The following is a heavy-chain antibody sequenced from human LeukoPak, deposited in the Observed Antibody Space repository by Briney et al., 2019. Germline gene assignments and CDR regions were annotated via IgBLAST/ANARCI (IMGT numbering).Heavy chain of an antibody. J-gene: IGHJ3*01. CDR2: ISGIGART. Sequence: GGSLRLSCKVSGFTYSNYALNWVRQAPGKGLEWVSGISGIGARTYFADSVKGRFTISRDNSRNTQYLQMNILRAEDTAVDYCAKGTVTLAGDDASYVWGQGTMVTISS. CDR3: AKGTVTLAGDDASYV. V-gene: IGHV3-23*01. CDR1: GFTYSNYA. D-gene: IGHD6-19*01.